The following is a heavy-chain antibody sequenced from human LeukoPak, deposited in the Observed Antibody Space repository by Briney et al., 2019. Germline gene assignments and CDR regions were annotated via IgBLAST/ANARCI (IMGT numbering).Heavy chain of an antibody. Sequence: PSETLSLTCTVSGASVSSGTYYWSWLRQPPGKGLGWIGYIYYTGSTNYNPSLKSRVTISGDTSKKQFSLKLSYVTAAGTAVYYCARGVSNWFDPWGQGTLVTVSS. J-gene: IGHJ5*02. CDR2: IYYTGST. V-gene: IGHV4-61*01. CDR3: ARGVSNWFDP. D-gene: IGHD5/OR15-5a*01. CDR1: GASVSSGTYY.